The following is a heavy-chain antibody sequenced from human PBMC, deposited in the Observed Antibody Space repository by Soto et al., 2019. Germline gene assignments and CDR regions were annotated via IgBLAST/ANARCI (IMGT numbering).Heavy chain of an antibody. Sequence: SETLSLTCTVSGGSISSSSYYWGWIRQPPGKGLEWIGSIYYSGSTYYNPSLKSRVTISVDTSKNQFSLKLSSVTAADTAVYYCARHFFVDTAMVIPSHFDYWGQGTLVTVSS. J-gene: IGHJ4*02. CDR2: IYYSGST. CDR1: GGSISSSSYY. D-gene: IGHD5-18*01. CDR3: ARHFFVDTAMVIPSHFDY. V-gene: IGHV4-39*01.